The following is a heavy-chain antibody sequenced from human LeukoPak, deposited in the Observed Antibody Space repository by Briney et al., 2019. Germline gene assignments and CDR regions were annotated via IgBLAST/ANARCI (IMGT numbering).Heavy chain of an antibody. CDR1: DGAIAGYS. Sequence: SETLSLTCTVSDGAIAGYSWSWIRQPPGKGLEWIGYIYYSGDTNYNPSLRSRVTVSVDTSKNQFSLKLTSVTAADTAVYYCASGLRLGELSFPQLDYWGQGTLVTVSS. CDR3: ASGLRLGELSFPQLDY. CDR2: IYYSGDT. V-gene: IGHV4-59*01. D-gene: IGHD3-16*02. J-gene: IGHJ4*02.